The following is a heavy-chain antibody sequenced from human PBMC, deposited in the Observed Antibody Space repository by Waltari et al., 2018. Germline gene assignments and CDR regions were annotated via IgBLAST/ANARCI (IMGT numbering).Heavy chain of an antibody. CDR1: GYSISSGYY. D-gene: IGHD4-17*01. CDR2: ICHSGST. CDR3: AKFGVTTLCSFDC. V-gene: IGHV4-38-2*01. J-gene: IGHJ4*02. Sequence: QVQLQESGPGLVKPSETLSLTCAVSGYSISSGYYWGWIRQPPGKGLAWIGSICHSGSTYYTPSHKSRVTISGDTSKSQFSLKLSSVTAPDTAVDYCAKFGVTTLCSFDCWGQGTLVTVSS.